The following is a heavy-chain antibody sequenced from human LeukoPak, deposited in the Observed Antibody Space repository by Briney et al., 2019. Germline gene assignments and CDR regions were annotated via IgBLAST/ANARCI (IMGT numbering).Heavy chain of an antibody. Sequence: GASVKVSCKASGYSVTGYYMHWVRQAPGQGLEWMGWINPNSGGTNYAQKFQGRVTMTRDTSISTAYMELSRLRSDDTAVYYCAMGDGYCSSTSCSNTFDYWGQGTLVTVSS. V-gene: IGHV1-2*02. J-gene: IGHJ4*02. CDR2: INPNSGGT. CDR1: GYSVTGYY. D-gene: IGHD2-2*01. CDR3: AMGDGYCSSTSCSNTFDY.